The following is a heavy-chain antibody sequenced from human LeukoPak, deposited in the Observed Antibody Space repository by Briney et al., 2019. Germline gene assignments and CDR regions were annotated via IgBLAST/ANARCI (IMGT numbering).Heavy chain of an antibody. Sequence: SETLSLTCAVYGGSFSGYYWSWIRQPPGKGLEWIGEINHSGSTNYNPSLKSRVTISVDTSKNQFSLELSSVTAADTAVYYCARGFLYSGRWFDPWGQGTLVTVSS. CDR2: INHSGST. V-gene: IGHV4-34*01. CDR1: GGSFSGYY. D-gene: IGHD2-21*01. J-gene: IGHJ5*02. CDR3: ARGFLYSGRWFDP.